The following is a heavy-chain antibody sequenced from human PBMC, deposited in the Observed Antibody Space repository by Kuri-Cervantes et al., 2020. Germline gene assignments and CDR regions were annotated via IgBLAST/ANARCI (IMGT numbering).Heavy chain of an antibody. CDR1: GFTFSSYS. CDR2: ISTSSSYI. CDR3: AKDFRHYYDSSGYLDY. Sequence: GESLKISCVVSGFTFSSYSMNWVRQAPGKGLEWVSSISTSSSYIFYADSVKGRFTISRDNAKNSLYLQMNSLRAEDTAVYYCAKDFRHYYDSSGYLDYWGQGTLVTVSS. J-gene: IGHJ4*02. D-gene: IGHD3-22*01. V-gene: IGHV3-21*01.